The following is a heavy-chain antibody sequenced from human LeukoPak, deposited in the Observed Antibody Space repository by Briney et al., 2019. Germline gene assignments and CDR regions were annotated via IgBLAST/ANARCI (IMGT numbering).Heavy chain of an antibody. Sequence: SETLSLTCAVYGGSFSGYYWSWIRQPPGKGLEWIGEINHSGSTNYNPSLKSRVTISVDTSKNQSSPKLSSVTAADTAVYYCASTIAAAAPDYWGQGTLVTVSS. V-gene: IGHV4-34*01. CDR3: ASTIAAAAPDY. D-gene: IGHD6-13*01. CDR1: GGSFSGYY. CDR2: INHSGST. J-gene: IGHJ4*02.